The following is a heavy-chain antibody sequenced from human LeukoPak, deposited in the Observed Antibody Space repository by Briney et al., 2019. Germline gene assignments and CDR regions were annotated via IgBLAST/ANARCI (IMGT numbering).Heavy chain of an antibody. Sequence: SETLSLTCTLSGGSINNQYWYGGWVRQPPGEGLEWIASVFYNGDTCYNPSLKSRVTISVDTSKNQFSLKLSSVTAADTAVYYCAREIVLRYFDWLPGSPKKYYFDYWGQGTLVTVSS. CDR2: VFYNGDT. J-gene: IGHJ4*02. D-gene: IGHD3-9*01. CDR1: GGSINNQYWY. CDR3: AREIVLRYFDWLPGSPKKYYFDY. V-gene: IGHV4-39*07.